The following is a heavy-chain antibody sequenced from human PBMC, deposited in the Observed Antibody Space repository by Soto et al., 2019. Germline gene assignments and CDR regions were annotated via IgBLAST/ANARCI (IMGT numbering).Heavy chain of an antibody. CDR2: ISYDGSNK. J-gene: IGHJ6*02. Sequence: GGSLRLSCAASGFTFSSYGMHWVRQAPGKGLEWVAVISYDGSNKYYADSVKGRFTISRDNSKNTLYLQMNSLRAEDTAVYYCAKDSHLSYYDSSGPSYGIAVWGQRTIVTVS. CDR3: AKDSHLSYYDSSGPSYGIAV. CDR1: GFTFSSYG. V-gene: IGHV3-30*18. D-gene: IGHD3-22*01.